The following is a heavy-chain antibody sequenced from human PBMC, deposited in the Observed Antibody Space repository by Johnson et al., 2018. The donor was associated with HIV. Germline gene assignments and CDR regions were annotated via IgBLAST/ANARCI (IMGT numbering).Heavy chain of an antibody. CDR2: IRYDGSNK. CDR1: GFTFSRYG. D-gene: IGHD2-8*01. CDR3: ARGGVVHDGLDI. V-gene: IGHV3-30*02. Sequence: QVQLVESGGGVVQPGRSLRLSCAASGFTFSRYGMHWVRQAPGKGLEWVAFIRYDGSNKYYADSVKGRFTISRDNSKKTLYLQMNSLRAEDTAVYYCARGGVVHDGLDIRGLGTMVTVSS. J-gene: IGHJ3*02.